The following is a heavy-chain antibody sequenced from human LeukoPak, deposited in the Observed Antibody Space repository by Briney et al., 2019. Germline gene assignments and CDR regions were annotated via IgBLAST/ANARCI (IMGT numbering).Heavy chain of an antibody. CDR2: IIPIFGTA. V-gene: IGHV1-69*01. J-gene: IGHJ6*02. CDR1: GGTFSSFA. CDR3: ASGQNIVVVPAAMEWAYYYYGMDV. D-gene: IGHD2-2*01. Sequence: SVKVSCKASGGTFSSFAISWVRQAPGQGLEWMGGIIPIFGTANYAQKFQGRVTITADESTSTAYMELSSLRSEDTAVYYCASGQNIVVVPAAMEWAYYYYGMDVWGQGTTVTVSS.